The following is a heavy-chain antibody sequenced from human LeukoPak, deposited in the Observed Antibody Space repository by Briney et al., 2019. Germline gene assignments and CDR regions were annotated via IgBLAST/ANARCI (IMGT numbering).Heavy chain of an antibody. CDR3: ASDPCLANFWTGYPRY. J-gene: IGHJ4*02. CDR1: GFSFSNSW. V-gene: IGHV3-74*01. Sequence: PGGSLRLSCAPSGFSFSNSWTHWVRQAPGKGLVWVSRINRDGTTTYYADSVKGRFTISRDNAKNTLFLQMNSLRPEDTALYYCASDPCLANFWTGYPRYWGQGTLVTVSS. D-gene: IGHD3/OR15-3a*01. CDR2: INRDGTTT.